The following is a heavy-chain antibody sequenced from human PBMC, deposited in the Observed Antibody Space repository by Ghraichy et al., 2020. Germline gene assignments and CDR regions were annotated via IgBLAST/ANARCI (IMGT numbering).Heavy chain of an antibody. V-gene: IGHV3-23*01. CDR3: AKRIAAAGSRGYYFDY. D-gene: IGHD6-13*01. Sequence: GGSLRLSCAASGFTFSSYAMSWVRQAPGKGLEWVSGISGSGGSTYYADSVKGRFTISRDNSKNTLYLQMNSLRAEDTAVYYCAKRIAAAGSRGYYFDYWGQGTLVTGSS. CDR1: GFTFSSYA. CDR2: ISGSGGST. J-gene: IGHJ4*02.